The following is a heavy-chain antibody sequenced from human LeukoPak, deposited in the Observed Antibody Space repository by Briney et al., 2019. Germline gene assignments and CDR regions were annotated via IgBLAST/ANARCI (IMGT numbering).Heavy chain of an antibody. CDR2: INDNSGGT. V-gene: IGHV1-2*02. CDR3: VRDKAAATGLSLDY. CDR1: AYTFTDYY. D-gene: IGHD6-13*01. Sequence: ASVKVSCKASAYTFTDYYMHWFRQAPGQGLEWMGWINDNSGGTKYAQKFQDRVTLTRDTSISPAYLELSRLTSDDTAVYYCVRDKAAATGLSLDYWGQGTLVTVSS. J-gene: IGHJ4*02.